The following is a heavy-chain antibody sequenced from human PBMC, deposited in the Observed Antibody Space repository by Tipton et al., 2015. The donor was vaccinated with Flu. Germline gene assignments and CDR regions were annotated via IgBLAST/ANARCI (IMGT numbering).Heavy chain of an antibody. D-gene: IGHD5-12*01. CDR2: IYHSGST. V-gene: IGHV4-4*02. CDR1: GGSISSDNW. CDR3: ARELDLAETPPARLSL. Sequence: GLVKPSETLSLTCAVSGGSISSDNWWSWVRQSPGRGLEYIGEIYHSGSTNLNPSLRSRVMMSVDKSKNQFSLNLNSVTAADTAVYFCARELDLAETPPARLSLWGRGTLVTVSS. J-gene: IGHJ2*01.